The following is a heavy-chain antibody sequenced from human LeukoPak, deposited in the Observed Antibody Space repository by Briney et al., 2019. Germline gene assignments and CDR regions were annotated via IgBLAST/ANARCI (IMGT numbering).Heavy chain of an antibody. CDR1: GGSIGTSNYY. J-gene: IGHJ3*01. V-gene: IGHV4-39*07. CDR2: IFYSGST. Sequence: SETLSLTCTVSGGSIGTSNYYWGWIRQPPGKGLEWIGNIFYSGSTYYGPSLKSRLTISLDTSRNQFSLKLNSVTAADTAVYYCARIMELELKRLFDFWGQGTMVTVSS. D-gene: IGHD1-7*01. CDR3: ARIMELELKRLFDF.